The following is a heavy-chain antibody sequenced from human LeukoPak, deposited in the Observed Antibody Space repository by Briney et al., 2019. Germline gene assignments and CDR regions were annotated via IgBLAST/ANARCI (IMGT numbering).Heavy chain of an antibody. V-gene: IGHV4-39*07. CDR3: ARVVGATKFDI. CDR1: GGSISSSSYY. J-gene: IGHJ3*02. D-gene: IGHD1-26*01. CDR2: IYYSGST. Sequence: SETLSLTCTVPGGSISSSSYYWGWIRQPPGKGLEWIGSIYYSGSTYYNPSLKGRVTISVDTSKNQFSLKLSSVTAADTAVYYCARVVGATKFDIWGQGTMVTVSS.